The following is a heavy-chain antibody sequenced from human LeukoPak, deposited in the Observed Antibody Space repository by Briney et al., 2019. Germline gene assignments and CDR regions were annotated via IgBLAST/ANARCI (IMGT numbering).Heavy chain of an antibody. CDR1: GFVSSIYS. D-gene: IGHD6-13*01. V-gene: IGHV3-64*02. CDR2: ITSDGRST. CDR3: ARETATGVSSSWYYDF. J-gene: IGHJ4*02. Sequence: GSLRLSCAASGFVSSIYSIHWVRQTPGKGLEYISAITSDGRSTFYADSVRGRFTISRDNSKNTLYLQMGSLTTEDMGVYYCARETATGVSSSWYYDFWGQGTLVTVSA.